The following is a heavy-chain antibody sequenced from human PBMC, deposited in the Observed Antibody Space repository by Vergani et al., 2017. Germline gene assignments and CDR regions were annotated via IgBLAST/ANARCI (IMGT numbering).Heavy chain of an antibody. V-gene: IGHV7-4-1*02. J-gene: IGHJ4*02. Sequence: QVQLLQSGSELKKPGASVKISCKASGYSVRAYGINWVRQAPGQGLEWMGWINTDTGKPTYAQGFTGLFVVSFDTSVNTAYLQISSLKADDTAVYHCARALMYGQFDYWGQGTLITVSS. CDR1: GYSVRAYG. CDR3: ARALMYGQFDY. D-gene: IGHD2-8*01. CDR2: INTDTGKP.